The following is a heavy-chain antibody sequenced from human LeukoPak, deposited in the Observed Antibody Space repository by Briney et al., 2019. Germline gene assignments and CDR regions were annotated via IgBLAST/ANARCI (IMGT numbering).Heavy chain of an antibody. CDR2: INTNSGGT. CDR1: GYTFTAYF. CDR3: ASDGYYCSGDNCYSWNYFDY. Sequence: ASVTVSCKASGYTFTAYFMHWVRQAPGQGLEWMGWINTNSGGTNYAQNFQGRVTMTRDTSISTAYMELSTLKSDDTAVYYCASDGYYCSGDNCYSWNYFDYWGQGTLVTVSA. D-gene: IGHD2-15*01. V-gene: IGHV1-2*02. J-gene: IGHJ4*02.